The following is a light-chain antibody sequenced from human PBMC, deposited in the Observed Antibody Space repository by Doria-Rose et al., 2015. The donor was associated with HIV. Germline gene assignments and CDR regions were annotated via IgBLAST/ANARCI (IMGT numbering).Light chain of an antibody. CDR1: QRVKSSY. CDR3: QQYDTSRGT. CDR2: DAS. V-gene: IGKV3-20*01. J-gene: IGKJ5*01. Sequence: EIVLTQSPGTLSLSPGERATLSCRASQRVKSSYLAWYQQKPGQAPRLLIYDASTRATGIPDRFSGSGSGTDFTLTISRLEPEDVAVCYCQQYDTSRGTF.